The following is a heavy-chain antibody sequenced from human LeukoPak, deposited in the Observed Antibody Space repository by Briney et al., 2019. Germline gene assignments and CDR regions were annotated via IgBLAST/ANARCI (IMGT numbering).Heavy chain of an antibody. D-gene: IGHD1-26*01. CDR2: IYYSGST. Sequence: SETLSLTCTVSGGSISSGGYYWSWIRQHPGKGLEWIGYIYYSGSTYYNPSLKSRVTISVDTSKNQFSLKLSSVTAADTAVYYCARLLRERHWSDPWCQGTLVTVSS. J-gene: IGHJ5*02. CDR3: ARLLRERHWSDP. V-gene: IGHV4-31*03. CDR1: GGSISSGGYY.